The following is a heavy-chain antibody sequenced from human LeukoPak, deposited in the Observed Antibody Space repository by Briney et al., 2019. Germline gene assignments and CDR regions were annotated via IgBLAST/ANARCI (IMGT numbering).Heavy chain of an antibody. CDR2: ISYDGSNK. D-gene: IGHD6-19*01. J-gene: IGHJ4*02. V-gene: IGHV3-30*04. Sequence: GGSLRLSCAASGSTLSNYAISWVRQAPGKGLEWVAVISYDGSNKYYADSVKGRFTISRDNSKNTLYLQMNSLRAEDTAVYYCARAVSSGWYSPGDYWGQGTLVTVSS. CDR3: ARAVSSGWYSPGDY. CDR1: GSTLSNYA.